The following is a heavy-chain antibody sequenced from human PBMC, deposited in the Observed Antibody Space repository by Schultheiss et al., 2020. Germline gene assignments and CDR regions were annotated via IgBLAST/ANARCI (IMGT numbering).Heavy chain of an antibody. D-gene: IGHD3-22*01. CDR3: ARHYRPRLDRGWFDP. J-gene: IGHJ5*02. CDR2: IYPGDSDT. Sequence: GESLKISCKGSGYSFTSYWIGWVRQMPGKGLEWMGIIYPGDSDTRYSPSFQGQVTISADKSSSTAYMQWSSLKASDTAMYYCARHYRPRLDRGWFDPWGQGTLVTVSS. V-gene: IGHV5-51*01. CDR1: GYSFTSYW.